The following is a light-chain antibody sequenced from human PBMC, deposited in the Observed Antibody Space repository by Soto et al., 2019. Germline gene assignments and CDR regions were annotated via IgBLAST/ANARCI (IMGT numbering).Light chain of an antibody. Sequence: AIRMTQSPSSLSASTGARVPITCRASQGISSYLAWYQQKPGKAPKLLIYAASTLQSGVPSRISGSGSGTDFTLTISSLQPEDFATYYCQQANSFPITFGQGTRLEI. V-gene: IGKV1-8*01. J-gene: IGKJ5*01. CDR2: AAS. CDR3: QQANSFPIT. CDR1: QGISSY.